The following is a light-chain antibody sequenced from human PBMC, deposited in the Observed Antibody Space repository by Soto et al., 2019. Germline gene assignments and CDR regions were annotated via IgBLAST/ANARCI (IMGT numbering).Light chain of an antibody. CDR2: GAS. V-gene: IGKV3-20*01. Sequence: EIVLTQSPGTLSLSPGARATLSCRASQSVTSNYLAWYQQKPGQAPRLLMYGASSRVTGIPDRFSGSGSGTDVTLTISRLEPEDFALYYCQQYGSSPTFGQGTKV. J-gene: IGKJ1*01. CDR1: QSVTSNY. CDR3: QQYGSSPT.